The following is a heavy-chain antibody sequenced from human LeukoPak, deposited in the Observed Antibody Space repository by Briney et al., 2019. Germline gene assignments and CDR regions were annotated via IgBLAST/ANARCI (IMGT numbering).Heavy chain of an antibody. Sequence: GASVKVSCKASGGTFSSYAISWVRQAPGQGLEWMGGIIPIFGTANYAQKFQGRVTITADESTSTAYMELSSLRSEDTAVYYCARDVNYSSGWWVWDSSSLGWFDPWGQGTLVTVSS. CDR2: IIPIFGTA. CDR1: GGTFSSYA. CDR3: ARDVNYSSGWWVWDSSSLGWFDP. J-gene: IGHJ5*02. D-gene: IGHD6-19*01. V-gene: IGHV1-69*13.